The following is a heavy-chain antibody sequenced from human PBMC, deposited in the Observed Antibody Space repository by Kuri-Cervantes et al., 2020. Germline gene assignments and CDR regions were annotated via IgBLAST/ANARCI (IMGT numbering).Heavy chain of an antibody. V-gene: IGHV3-30-3*01. J-gene: IGHJ4*02. CDR1: GFTFSSYA. CDR2: ISYDGSNK. D-gene: IGHD6-13*01. Sequence: GGSLRLSCAASGFTFSSYAMHWVRQAPGRGLEWVAVISYDGSNKYYADSVKGRFTISRDNAKSTLYLRMNSLRVDDTAVYYCVSEAAAAYWGQGTLVTVSS. CDR3: VSEAAAAY.